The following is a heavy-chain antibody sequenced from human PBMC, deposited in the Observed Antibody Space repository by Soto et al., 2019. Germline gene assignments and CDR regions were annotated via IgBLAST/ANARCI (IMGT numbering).Heavy chain of an antibody. Sequence: PGGSMRLSCAVSGFTLSRYSMNWVRQAPGKGLEWVSSIGTRGDIYYADSVKGRFTISRDNARNSLSLQMDSLRVEDTGVYYCAREETAWPLAYGLDVWGQGTTVTVSS. CDR2: IGTRGDI. CDR1: GFTLSRYS. D-gene: IGHD2-21*02. J-gene: IGHJ6*02. CDR3: AREETAWPLAYGLDV. V-gene: IGHV3-21*01.